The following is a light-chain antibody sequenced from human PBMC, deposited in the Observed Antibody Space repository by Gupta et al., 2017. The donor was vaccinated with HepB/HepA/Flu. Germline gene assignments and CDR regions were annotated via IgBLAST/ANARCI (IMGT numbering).Light chain of an antibody. CDR2: GAS. V-gene: IGKV3-15*01. CDR3: RQENNWPLT. Sequence: EIVMTQSPAALSVSPGERATLSCRASQSVSSNLAWYLQKPGQAPRLLIYGASTRAAGMPARFSGSGSGTEFTLTISSLQSEDFAVYYCRQENNWPLTFGRGTKVEMK. CDR1: QSVSSN. J-gene: IGKJ4*01.